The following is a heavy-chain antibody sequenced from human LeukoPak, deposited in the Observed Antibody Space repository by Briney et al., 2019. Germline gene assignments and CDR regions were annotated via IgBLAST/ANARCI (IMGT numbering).Heavy chain of an antibody. D-gene: IGHD1-14*01. J-gene: IGHJ6*02. V-gene: IGHV3-11*01. Sequence: GGSLRLSCAASGFTFSDYHMSWIRQAPGKGLEWVSYISSSGRTMYYADSVQGRFTISRDNAKNSLYLQMNSLRAEDTAVYYCAKHRRSGYGMDVWGQGTTVTVSS. CDR2: ISSSGRTM. CDR3: AKHRRSGYGMDV. CDR1: GFTFSDYH.